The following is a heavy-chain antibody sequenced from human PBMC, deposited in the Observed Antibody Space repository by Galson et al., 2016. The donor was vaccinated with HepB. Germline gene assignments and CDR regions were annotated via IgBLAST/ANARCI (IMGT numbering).Heavy chain of an antibody. V-gene: IGHV1-69*10. CDR2: ISPCLGLT. CDR3: ATARGSSHHIDH. J-gene: IGHJ1*01. D-gene: IGHD6-13*01. CDR1: GGTFSTFT. Sequence: SVKVSCKASGGTFSTFTFTWVRQAPGQGLEWMGRISPCLGLTNYAEKIQGRATISADKSTKTAYMEMISLRFEESAVYYCATARGSSHHIDHWGQGTLLTVSS.